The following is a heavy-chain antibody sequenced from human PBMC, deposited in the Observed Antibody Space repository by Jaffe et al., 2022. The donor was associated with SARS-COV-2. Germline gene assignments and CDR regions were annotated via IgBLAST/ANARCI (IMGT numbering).Heavy chain of an antibody. J-gene: IGHJ6*02. CDR3: AHSRRGVAVRSLSGARRKGVYYGMDV. V-gene: IGHV2-5*02. Sequence: QITLKESGPTLVKPTQTLTLTCTLSGFSLSTSGVGVGWIRQPPGKALDWLAFIYWDDDKRYSPSLKSRLTITKDISRNEVVLTMTNMDPVDTATYYCAHSRRGVAVRSLSGARRKGVYYGMDVWGQGTTVTVSS. D-gene: IGHD6-19*01. CDR2: IYWDDDK. CDR1: GFSLSTSGVG.